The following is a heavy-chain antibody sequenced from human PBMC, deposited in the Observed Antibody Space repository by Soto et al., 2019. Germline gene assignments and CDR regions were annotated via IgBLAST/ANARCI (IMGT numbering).Heavy chain of an antibody. D-gene: IGHD2-15*01. J-gene: IGHJ6*02. V-gene: IGHV6-1*01. CDR2: TYYRSKWYN. CDR1: GDSVSSNSAA. Sequence: PSQTLSLTCAISGDSVSSNSAAWNCIRQSPSRGLEWLGRTYYRSKWYNDYAVSVKSRITINPDTSKNQFSLQLNSVTPEDTAVYYCARGGGYCSGGSCSGAAGMDVWGQGTTVTVSS. CDR3: ARGGGYCSGGSCSGAAGMDV.